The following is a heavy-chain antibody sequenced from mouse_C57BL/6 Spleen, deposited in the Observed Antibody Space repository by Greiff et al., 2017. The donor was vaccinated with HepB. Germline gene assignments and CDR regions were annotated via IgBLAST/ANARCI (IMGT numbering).Heavy chain of an antibody. CDR1: GYTFTDYE. CDR3: TRGESTVVPVLDY. J-gene: IGHJ2*01. Sequence: QVQLKESGAELVRPGASVTLSCKASGYTFTDYEMHWVKQTPVHGLEWIGAIDPETGGTAYNQKFKGKAILTADKSSSTAYMELRSLTSEDSAVYYCTRGESTVVPVLDYWGQGTTLTVSS. D-gene: IGHD1-1*01. V-gene: IGHV1-15*01. CDR2: IDPETGGT.